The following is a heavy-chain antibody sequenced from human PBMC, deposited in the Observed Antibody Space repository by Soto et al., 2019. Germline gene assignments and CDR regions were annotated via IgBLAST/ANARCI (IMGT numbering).Heavy chain of an antibody. Sequence: AGGSLRLSCAASGFTFDDYAMHWVRQAPGKGLEWVSGISWNSGSIGYADSVKGRFTISRDNAKNSLYLQMNSLRAEDTALYYCAKDIGYCSSTSCYARTVYYYGMDVWGQGTTVTVSS. CDR2: ISWNSGSI. V-gene: IGHV3-9*01. CDR3: AKDIGYCSSTSCYARTVYYYGMDV. CDR1: GFTFDDYA. D-gene: IGHD2-2*01. J-gene: IGHJ6*02.